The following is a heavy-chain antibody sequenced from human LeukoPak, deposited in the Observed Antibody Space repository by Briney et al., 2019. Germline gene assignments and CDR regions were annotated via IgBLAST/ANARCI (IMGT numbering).Heavy chain of an antibody. J-gene: IGHJ4*02. CDR2: INPNSGGT. Sequence: ASVKVSCTASGYTFTGYYMHWVRQAPGQGLEWMGWINPNSGGTNYAQKFQGRVTMTRDTSISTAYMELSRLRSDDTAVYYCARVQELELGEVDYWGQGTLVTVSS. V-gene: IGHV1-2*02. D-gene: IGHD1-7*01. CDR3: ARVQELELGEVDY. CDR1: GYTFTGYY.